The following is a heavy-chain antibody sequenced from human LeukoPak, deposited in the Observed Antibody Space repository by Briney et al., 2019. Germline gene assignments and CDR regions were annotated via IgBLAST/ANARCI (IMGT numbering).Heavy chain of an antibody. CDR3: ASGLTYGLVGTKDGSRG. CDR1: GGSISSYY. Sequence: SETLSLTCTVSGGSISSYYWSWIRQPAGKGLEWIGRIYTSGSTNYNPSLKSRVTISIDTSKNQFSLKLSSVTTADTAVYYCASGLTYGLVGTKDGSRGWGQGTLVTVSS. CDR2: IYTSGST. J-gene: IGHJ4*02. D-gene: IGHD1-26*01. V-gene: IGHV4-4*07.